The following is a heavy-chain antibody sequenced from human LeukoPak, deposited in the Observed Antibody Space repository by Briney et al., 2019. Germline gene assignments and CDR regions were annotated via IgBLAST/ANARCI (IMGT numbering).Heavy chain of an antibody. V-gene: IGHV1-69*13. Sequence: GASVKVSCKASGGTFSSYAISWVRQAPGQGLEWMGGIIPIFGTANYAQKFQGRVTITADESTSTAYMELSSLRSEDTAVYYCARVVVDTAMGYYYYYYMDVWGKGTTVTVSS. J-gene: IGHJ6*03. CDR3: ARVVVDTAMGYYYYYYMDV. CDR1: GGTFSSYA. D-gene: IGHD5-18*01. CDR2: IIPIFGTA.